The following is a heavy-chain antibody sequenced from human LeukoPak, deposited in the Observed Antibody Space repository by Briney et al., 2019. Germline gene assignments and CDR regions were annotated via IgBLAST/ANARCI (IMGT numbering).Heavy chain of an antibody. J-gene: IGHJ6*03. CDR3: ARGRSIAATPMDV. D-gene: IGHD6-13*01. V-gene: IGHV4-59*11. CDR2: IYYSGSI. Sequence: SETLSLTCTVSGGSISSHYWSWIRQPPGKGLEWIGYIYYSGSINYNPSLKSRVTISVDTSKNQFSLKLSSVTAADTAVYYCARGRSIAATPMDVWGKGTTVTVSS. CDR1: GGSISSHY.